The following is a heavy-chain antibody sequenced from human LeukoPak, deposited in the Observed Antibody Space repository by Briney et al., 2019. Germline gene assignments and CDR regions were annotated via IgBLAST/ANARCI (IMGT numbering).Heavy chain of an antibody. Sequence: SETLSLTCTVSGGSISSYYWSWIRQPPGKGLGWIGYIYYSGSTNHNPSLKSRVTISVDTSKNQFSLKLSSVTAADTAVYYCARDIYGFDPWGQGTLVTVSS. CDR2: IYYSGST. CDR1: GGSISSYY. J-gene: IGHJ5*02. D-gene: IGHD3-16*01. CDR3: ARDIYGFDP. V-gene: IGHV4-59*01.